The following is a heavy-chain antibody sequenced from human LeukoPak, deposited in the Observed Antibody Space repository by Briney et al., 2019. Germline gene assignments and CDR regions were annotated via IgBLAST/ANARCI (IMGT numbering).Heavy chain of an antibody. J-gene: IGHJ4*02. V-gene: IGHV3-7*01. Sequence: PGGSLRLSCAASGFTFSDYYMGWIRQAPGKGLEWVANIKQDGSEKFYVDSVKGRFTISRDNAKNSLYLQMDSLRAEDTAVYYCAKLVVPAALDYWGQGTLVTVSS. CDR3: AKLVVPAALDY. CDR1: GFTFSDYY. CDR2: IKQDGSEK. D-gene: IGHD2-2*01.